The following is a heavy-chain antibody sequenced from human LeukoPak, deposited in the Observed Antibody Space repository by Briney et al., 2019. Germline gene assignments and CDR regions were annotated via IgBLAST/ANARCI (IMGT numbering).Heavy chain of an antibody. J-gene: IGHJ6*03. D-gene: IGHD3-10*01. Sequence: PSETLSLTCTVSGASVSSYYWSWIRQPPGKGLEWIGYMSYSGSNYNASLRSRVTISVDTSKNQFSLNLNSVTSADTAVYYCARGMLRGVRGGLDGHYFFMDVWGKGTTVTVSS. V-gene: IGHV4-59*02. CDR3: ARGMLRGVRGGLDGHYFFMDV. CDR2: MSYSGS. CDR1: GASVSSYY.